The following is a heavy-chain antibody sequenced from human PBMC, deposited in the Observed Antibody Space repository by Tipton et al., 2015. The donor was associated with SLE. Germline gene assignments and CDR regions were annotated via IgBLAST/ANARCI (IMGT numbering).Heavy chain of an antibody. CDR1: GYSISTGYY. CDR2: LYGSGSPT. Sequence: LRLSCTVSGYSISTGYYWGWIRQPPGKGLEWIGRLYGSGSPTHYNPSLEGRVTVSVDTSQNQVSLKLTSVTAADTAVYYCARIRPGHGDPFDFWGQGTLVTVSS. CDR3: ARIRPGHGDPFDF. J-gene: IGHJ4*02. D-gene: IGHD4-17*01. V-gene: IGHV4-38-2*02.